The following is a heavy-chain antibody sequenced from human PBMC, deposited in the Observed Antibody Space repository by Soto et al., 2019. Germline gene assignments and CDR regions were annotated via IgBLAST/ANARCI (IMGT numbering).Heavy chain of an antibody. J-gene: IGHJ4*02. V-gene: IGHV4-30-4*01. Sequence: SETLSLTSTVSGGSISSGEYYWSWIRKPPGKGLEWIGYIYYSGSTYYNPALKSRVTISVDTSKNQFSLKLSSVTVADTAVYYCARVDHLPTLRVFDYWGQGTLVTVSS. CDR3: ARVDHLPTLRVFDY. D-gene: IGHD1-1*01. CDR2: IYYSGST. CDR1: GGSISSGEYY.